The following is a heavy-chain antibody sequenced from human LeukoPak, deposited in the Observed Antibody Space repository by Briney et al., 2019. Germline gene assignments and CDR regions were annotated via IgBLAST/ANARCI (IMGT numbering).Heavy chain of an antibody. J-gene: IGHJ4*02. V-gene: IGHV3-66*01. D-gene: IGHD3-3*01. CDR3: ARPGSASGYWVH. CDR1: GFSVSNNY. CDR2: IHSGGRT. Sequence: GGSLRLSCAASGFSVSNNYLSWVRQPPGKGLEWVSVIHSGGRTKYADSVRDRFTISRNTAKNTEYLQMNSLRVDDTAAYYCARPGSASGYWVHWGQGTLVTVSS.